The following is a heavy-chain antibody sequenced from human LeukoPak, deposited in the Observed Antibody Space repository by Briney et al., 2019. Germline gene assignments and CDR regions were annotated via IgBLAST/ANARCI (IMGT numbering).Heavy chain of an antibody. CDR3: ARRDSSGVVPRWDY. J-gene: IGHJ4*02. Sequence: SETLSLTCGVSGGSISNTNWWTWVRQPPGKGLEWIGEVNLQGSTNYNPSLKSRVTISVDTSKNQFSLKLCSVTAADTAVYYCARRDSSGVVPRWDYWGQGTLVTVSS. V-gene: IGHV4-4*02. CDR1: GGSISNTNW. CDR2: VNLQGST. D-gene: IGHD6-25*01.